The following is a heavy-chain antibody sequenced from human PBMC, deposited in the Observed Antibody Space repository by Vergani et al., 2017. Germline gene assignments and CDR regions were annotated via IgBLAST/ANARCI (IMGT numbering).Heavy chain of an antibody. D-gene: IGHD2-21*02. V-gene: IGHV1-58*01. J-gene: IGHJ4*02. Sequence: QMQLVQSGPEVKKPGTSVKVSCKASGFTFTSSAVQWVRQARGQRLEWIGWIVVGSGNTNYAQKFQERVTITRDMSTSTAYMELSSLRSEDTAVYYCAREGAYCGGDCYLGAGYWGQGTLVTVSS. CDR3: AREGAYCGGDCYLGAGY. CDR2: IVVGSGNT. CDR1: GFTFTSSA.